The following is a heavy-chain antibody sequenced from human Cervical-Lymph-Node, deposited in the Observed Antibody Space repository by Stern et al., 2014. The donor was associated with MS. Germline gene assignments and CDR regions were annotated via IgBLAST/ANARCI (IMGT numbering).Heavy chain of an antibody. Sequence: QLQLQESGPGLVKPSETLSLTCAVSGGSISGYYLHWIRQSPGKGLEWIGSVYYSGKTNYHPSLNRRVTISLDPSKIHFYLRLSSVTAGDTAVYYCARDSTAWYPSFDYWGQGTLVTVSS. J-gene: IGHJ4*02. D-gene: IGHD1-1*01. CDR3: ARDSTAWYPSFDY. CDR1: GGSISGYY. CDR2: VYYSGKT. V-gene: IGHV4-59*01.